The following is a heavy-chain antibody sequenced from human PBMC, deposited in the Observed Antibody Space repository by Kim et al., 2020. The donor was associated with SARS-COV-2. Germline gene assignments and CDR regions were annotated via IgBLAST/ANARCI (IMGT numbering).Heavy chain of an antibody. J-gene: IGHJ3*01. D-gene: IGHD3-16*01. CDR1: GFTFRNYY. Sequence: GGSLRFSCTTSGFTFRNYYMNWIRQAPGQGLDWIAYINSYGDTIYYADSVEGRFTISRDNTRNSLYLQLNSLTVEDTAVYYCGSDPGRLNLGDLYVWG. CDR2: INSYGDTI. CDR3: GSDPGRLNLGDLYV. V-gene: IGHV3-11*04.